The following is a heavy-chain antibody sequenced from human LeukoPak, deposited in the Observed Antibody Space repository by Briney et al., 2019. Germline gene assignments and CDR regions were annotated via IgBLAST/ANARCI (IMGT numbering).Heavy chain of an antibody. V-gene: IGHV4-39*01. Sequence: SETLSLTCSVSGGSVTSGGFYWGWLRQPPGKGPEWIATIYYTGSTYYNPSLKSRVTISIDTSKNQFSLRLTSVTATDTALYHCARHSGSGCESRPFGPWGQGTLVSVSS. J-gene: IGHJ5*02. D-gene: IGHD3-10*01. CDR2: IYYTGST. CDR1: GGSVTSGGFY. CDR3: ARHSGSGCESRPFGP.